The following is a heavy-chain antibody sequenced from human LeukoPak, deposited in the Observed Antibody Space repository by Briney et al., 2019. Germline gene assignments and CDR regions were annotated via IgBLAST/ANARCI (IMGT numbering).Heavy chain of an antibody. Sequence: ASVKVSCKASGYTFTSYGISWVRQAPGQGLEWMGWISAYNGNTNYAQKLQGRVTMTTDTSTSTAYMELRSLRSDDTAVYYCARVPAPRYDFLYCYYYMDVWGKGTTVTVSS. J-gene: IGHJ6*03. V-gene: IGHV1-18*01. D-gene: IGHD3-3*01. CDR2: ISAYNGNT. CDR3: ARVPAPRYDFLYCYYYMDV. CDR1: GYTFTSYG.